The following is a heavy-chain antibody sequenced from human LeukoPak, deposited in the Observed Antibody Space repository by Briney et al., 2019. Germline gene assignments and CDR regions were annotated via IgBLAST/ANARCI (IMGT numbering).Heavy chain of an antibody. CDR3: ARHEIGYYDFWSGYSEQYNWFDP. CDR2: IYTSGST. D-gene: IGHD3-3*01. CDR1: GGSISSYY. J-gene: IGHJ5*02. V-gene: IGHV4-4*09. Sequence: SETLSLTCTVSGGSISSYYWSWIRQPPGKGLEWIGYIYTSGSTNYNPSLKSRVTISVDMSKNQFSLKLSSVTAADTAVYYCARHEIGYYDFWSGYSEQYNWFDPWGQGTLVTVSS.